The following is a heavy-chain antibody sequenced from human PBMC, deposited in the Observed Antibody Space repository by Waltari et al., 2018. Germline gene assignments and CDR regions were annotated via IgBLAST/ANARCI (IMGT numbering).Heavy chain of an antibody. CDR2: INPNTGGT. V-gene: IGHV1-2*02. CDR1: GSNFIGYY. Sequence: QVQLVQSGAEVKKPGASVNVSCKDSGSNFIGYYLPWVRQAHGQGLEWMGWINPNTGGTKYAQKYQGRVTLTRDTSISTAYMELSSLGSDDMAVFYCARQAARNFDYWGQGTLVTVSS. J-gene: IGHJ4*02. CDR3: ARQAARNFDY.